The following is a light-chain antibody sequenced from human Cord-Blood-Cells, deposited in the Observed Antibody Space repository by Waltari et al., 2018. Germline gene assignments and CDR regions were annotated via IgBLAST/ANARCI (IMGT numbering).Light chain of an antibody. CDR1: SLRSFY. J-gene: IGLJ2*01. CDR2: GKN. V-gene: IGLV3-19*01. CDR3: NSRDSSGNHVV. Sequence: VSVALGQTVRITCQGDSLRSFYASWYQQKPGQAPVLVIYGKNNRPSGIPDRFSGSSSGNTASLTITGAQAEDEADYYCNSRDSSGNHVVFGGGTKLTVL.